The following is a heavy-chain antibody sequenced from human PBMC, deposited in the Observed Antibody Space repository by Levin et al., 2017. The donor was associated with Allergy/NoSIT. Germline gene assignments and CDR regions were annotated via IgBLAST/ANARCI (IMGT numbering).Heavy chain of an antibody. D-gene: IGHD3-3*02. V-gene: IGHV3-23*01. CDR2: ISGSGGST. CDR3: AKDPKRSDFSIYIDY. J-gene: IGHJ4*02. CDR1: GFTFSSYA. Sequence: GESLKISCAASGFTFSSYAMSWVRQAPGKGLEWVSAISGSGGSTYYADSVKGRFTISRDNSKNTLYLQMNSLRAEDTAVYYCAKDPKRSDFSIYIDYWGQGTLVTVSS.